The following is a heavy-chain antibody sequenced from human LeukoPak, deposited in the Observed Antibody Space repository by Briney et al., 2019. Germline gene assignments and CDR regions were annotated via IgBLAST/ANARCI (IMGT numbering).Heavy chain of an antibody. Sequence: SETLSLTCAVYGGSFSGYYWSWIRQPPGKGLEWIGEINHSGSTNYNPSLKSRVTISVDTSKNQFSLKLSSVTAADTAVYYCARGLRYFDWLLAENWFDPWGHGTLVTVSS. V-gene: IGHV4-34*01. CDR1: GGSFSGYY. CDR2: INHSGST. CDR3: ARGLRYFDWLLAENWFDP. D-gene: IGHD3-9*01. J-gene: IGHJ5*02.